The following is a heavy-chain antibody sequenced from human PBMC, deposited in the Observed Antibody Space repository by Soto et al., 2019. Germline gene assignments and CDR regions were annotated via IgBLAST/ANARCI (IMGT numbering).Heavy chain of an antibody. CDR2: TTASGSLT. D-gene: IGHD5-12*01. J-gene: IGHJ4*02. Sequence: EVQLLESGGGLAQPGGSLRLSCVASGFTFNAHAMSWIRQAPGKGLEWVSSTTASGSLTDYAGSVKGRFTISRDNSKNTVFLQMSGMRVEDAAVYCCGMATGGWYWGQGALVTVSS. CDR3: GMATGGWY. CDR1: GFTFNAHA. V-gene: IGHV3-23*01.